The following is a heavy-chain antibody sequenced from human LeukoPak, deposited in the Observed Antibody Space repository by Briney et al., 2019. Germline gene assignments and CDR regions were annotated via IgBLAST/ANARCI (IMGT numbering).Heavy chain of an antibody. J-gene: IGHJ4*02. CDR1: GYTFTSYD. V-gene: IGHV1-8*01. CDR2: MNPNSGNT. D-gene: IGHD3-9*01. Sequence: ASVKVSCKASGYTFTSYDINWVRQATGQGLEWMGWMNPNSGNTGYAQKFQGRVTMTRNTSISTAYMELSSLRSEDTAVYYCARDNTIRRYFDWWSLESDYWGQGTLVTVSS. CDR3: ARDNTIRRYFDWWSLESDY.